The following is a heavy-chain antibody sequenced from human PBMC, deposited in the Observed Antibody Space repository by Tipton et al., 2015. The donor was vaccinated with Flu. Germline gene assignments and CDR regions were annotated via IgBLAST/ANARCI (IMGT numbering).Heavy chain of an antibody. CDR1: GYFFTSYW. V-gene: IGHV5-51*03. CDR2: IHPDASDT. Sequence: LVQSGAEVKKPGESLMISCKTSGYFFTSYWIAWVRQVPGKGLEWMGMIHPDASDTRYSPSFQGHVSMSADKSIRTAYLHVSSLKASDTAMYYCARRIVATIWAFVVWGQGTMVSVSS. J-gene: IGHJ3*01. D-gene: IGHD5-12*01. CDR3: ARRIVATIWAFVV.